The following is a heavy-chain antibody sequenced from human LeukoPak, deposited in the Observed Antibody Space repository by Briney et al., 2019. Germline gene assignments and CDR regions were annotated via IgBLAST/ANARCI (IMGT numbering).Heavy chain of an antibody. D-gene: IGHD2-2*01. CDR1: GFTFSDYY. J-gene: IGHJ4*02. V-gene: IGHV3-11*01. Sequence: GGSLRLSCAASGFTFSDYYMSWIRQPPGKGLEGVSYIRGSSSTIYYADSVKGRFTISRDNAKNSLYLQMNSLRAEDTAVYYCARDPRGYCSSTSCYYFDYWGQGTLVTVSS. CDR3: ARDPRGYCSSTSCYYFDY. CDR2: IRGSSSTI.